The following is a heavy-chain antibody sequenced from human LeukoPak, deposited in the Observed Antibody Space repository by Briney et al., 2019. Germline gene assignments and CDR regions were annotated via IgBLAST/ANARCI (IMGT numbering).Heavy chain of an antibody. CDR1: GFTFSSYE. CDR2: ISSSGSTI. J-gene: IGHJ6*02. D-gene: IGHD1-26*01. CDR3: ATNSGGSYGYYYCGMDV. Sequence: PGGSLRLSCAASGFTFSSYEMNWVRQAPGKGLEWVSYISSSGSTIYYADSVKGRFTISRDNAKNSLYLQMNSLRAEDTAVYYCATNSGGSYGYYYCGMDVWGQGTTVTVSS. V-gene: IGHV3-48*03.